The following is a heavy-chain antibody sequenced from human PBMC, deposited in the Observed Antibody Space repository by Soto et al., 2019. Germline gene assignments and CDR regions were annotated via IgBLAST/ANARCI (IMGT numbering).Heavy chain of an antibody. CDR3: AVLPCFEGYCYYDY. CDR2: INTDGTTT. D-gene: IGHD3-9*01. V-gene: IGHV3-74*01. CDR1: GFTFSNYW. J-gene: IGHJ4*02. Sequence: EVQLVESGGDLVQPGGSLRLSCTASGFTFSNYWVHWVRQAPGKGPVWVSRINTDGTTTTYADSVKGRFTISRDNAKNTVYLQMNSLRAEDTAVYDCAVLPCFEGYCYYDYWGQGTLVTVSS.